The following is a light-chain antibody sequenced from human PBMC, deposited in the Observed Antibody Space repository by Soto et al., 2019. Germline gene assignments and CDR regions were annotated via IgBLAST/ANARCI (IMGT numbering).Light chain of an antibody. CDR1: QSVADSY. CDR2: AAT. CDR3: PPFGSSPET. Sequence: EVVLTQSPGTLSLSPGERATLSCRASQSVADSYLAWYQQKPGRAPRLLFYAATRRATGIPDRFSGSGSGTDFHLTISTLEPDDFAVYYCPPFGSSPETFGQGTKVE. J-gene: IGKJ1*01. V-gene: IGKV3-20*01.